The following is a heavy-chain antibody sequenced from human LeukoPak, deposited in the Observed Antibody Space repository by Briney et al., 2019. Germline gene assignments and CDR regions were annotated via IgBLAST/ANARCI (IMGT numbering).Heavy chain of an antibody. J-gene: IGHJ5*02. CDR3: ARADIENWFDP. Sequence: SETLSLTCAVYGGSFSGYYWSWIRQPPGKGLEWIGEINHSGSTNYNPSLKSRVTISVDTSKNQFSLKLSSVTAADTAVYYCARADIENWFDPWGQGTLVTVSS. CDR1: GGSFSGYY. V-gene: IGHV4-34*01. CDR2: INHSGST.